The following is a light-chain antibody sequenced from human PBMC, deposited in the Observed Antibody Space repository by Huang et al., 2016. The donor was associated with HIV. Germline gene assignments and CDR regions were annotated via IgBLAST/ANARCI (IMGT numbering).Light chain of an antibody. CDR1: QSISSY. V-gene: IGKV1-39*01. CDR3: QQSYSLLT. J-gene: IGKJ4*01. CDR2: AAS. Sequence: DIQMTQSPSSLSASVGDRVTITCRASQSISSYLNWYQQKPGKAPKLLIYAASSLQSGVPSSVSVSGSGTDFTLTISSLQPEDFATYYCQQSYSLLTFGGGTKVEIK.